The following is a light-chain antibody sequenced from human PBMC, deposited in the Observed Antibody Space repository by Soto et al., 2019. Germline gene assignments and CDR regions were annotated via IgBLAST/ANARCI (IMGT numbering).Light chain of an antibody. CDR1: QSVSSSY. V-gene: IGKV3-20*01. CDR2: GAS. CDR3: QHYDSLPIT. Sequence: EIVLTQSPGTLSLPPGERATLSCRASQSVSSSYLAWYQQKPGQPPRLLIYGASSRATGIPDRFSGSGSGTDFTLTISRLEPEDFAVFYCQHYDSLPITFGQGTRLEIK. J-gene: IGKJ5*01.